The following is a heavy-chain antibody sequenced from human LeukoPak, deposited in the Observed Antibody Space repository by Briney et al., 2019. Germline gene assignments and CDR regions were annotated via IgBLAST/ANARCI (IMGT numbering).Heavy chain of an antibody. CDR3: ARQGARSTLIITMVRGEFDY. V-gene: IGHV1-18*01. Sequence: ASVKVSCKASGYTFTSYGISWVRQAPGQGLEWMGWISAYNGNTNYAQKLQGRVTMTTDTSTSTAYMELRSLRSDDTAVYYCARQGARSTLIITMVRGEFDYWGQGTLVTVSS. D-gene: IGHD3-10*01. J-gene: IGHJ4*02. CDR2: ISAYNGNT. CDR1: GYTFTSYG.